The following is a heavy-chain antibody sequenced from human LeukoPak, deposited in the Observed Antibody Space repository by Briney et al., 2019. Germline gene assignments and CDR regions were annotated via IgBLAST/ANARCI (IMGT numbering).Heavy chain of an antibody. V-gene: IGHV1-46*01. CDR3: ALGVGPAAVEGGFDY. J-gene: IGHJ4*02. CDR1: GYTFTSYY. D-gene: IGHD2-2*01. CDR2: INPSGGST. Sequence: ASVKVSCKASGYTFTSYYMHWVRQAPGQGLEWMGIINPSGGSTSYAQKFQGRVTMTRDTSTSTVYMELSSLRSEDTAVYYCALGVGPAAVEGGFDYWGQGTLVTVS.